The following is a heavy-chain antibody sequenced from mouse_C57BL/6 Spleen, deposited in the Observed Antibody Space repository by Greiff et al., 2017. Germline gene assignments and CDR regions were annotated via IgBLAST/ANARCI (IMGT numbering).Heavy chain of an antibody. CDR3: ARWERAYCDN. CDR2: ISSGSSTI. J-gene: IGHJ2*01. V-gene: IGHV5-17*01. D-gene: IGHD3-3*01. Sequence: EVNLVESGGGLVKPGGSLKLSCAASGFTFSDYGMHWVRQAPEKGLEWVAYISSGSSTIYYADTVKGRFTISRDNAKNTLFLQMTSLRSEDTAMYYCARWERAYCDNWGQGTTLTVSS. CDR1: GFTFSDYG.